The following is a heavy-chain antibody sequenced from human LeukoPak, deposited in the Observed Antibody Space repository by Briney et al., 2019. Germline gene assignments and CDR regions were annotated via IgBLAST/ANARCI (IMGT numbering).Heavy chain of an antibody. CDR3: ARLPLAAAGRGYYYYYGMDV. J-gene: IGHJ6*02. V-gene: IGHV4-59*08. CDR2: MYYSGST. D-gene: IGHD6-13*01. Sequence: PSDTLSLTCTVSGGSISSYYWSWIRQPPGKGLEWIGYMYYSGSTNYNPSLKSRVTISVDTSKNQFSLNLSSVTAADTAVYYCARLPLAAAGRGYYYYYGMDVWGQGTTVTVSS. CDR1: GGSISSYY.